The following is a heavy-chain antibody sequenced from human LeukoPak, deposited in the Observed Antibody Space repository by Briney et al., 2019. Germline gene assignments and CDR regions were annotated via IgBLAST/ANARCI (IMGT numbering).Heavy chain of an antibody. CDR2: INPSGGST. D-gene: IGHD6-19*01. Sequence: ASVKVSCKASGYTFTSYYMHWVRQAPGQGLEWMGIINPSGGSTSYAQKFQGRVTMTRDTSTSTVYMELSSLRSEDTAVYYCARQWLVVMDYYGMDVWGQGTTVTVSS. J-gene: IGHJ6*02. CDR1: GYTFTSYY. V-gene: IGHV1-46*01. CDR3: ARQWLVVMDYYGMDV.